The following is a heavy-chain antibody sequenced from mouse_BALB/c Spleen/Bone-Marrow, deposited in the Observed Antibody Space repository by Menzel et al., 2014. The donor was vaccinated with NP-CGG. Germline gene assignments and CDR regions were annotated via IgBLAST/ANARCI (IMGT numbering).Heavy chain of an antibody. Sequence: EVKVEESGGGLVKPGGSLKLSCAASGFPFSRYDMSWVRQTPEKRQEWVATISSGGPYTYYPVSVKGRFTISRDNARNTLYLQMSGLRSEDTALYYCARQDGYDGTWFAYWGQGTLVTVSA. V-gene: IGHV5-9*02. J-gene: IGHJ3*01. CDR2: ISSGGPYT. CDR1: GFPFSRYD. D-gene: IGHD2-2*01. CDR3: ARQDGYDGTWFAY.